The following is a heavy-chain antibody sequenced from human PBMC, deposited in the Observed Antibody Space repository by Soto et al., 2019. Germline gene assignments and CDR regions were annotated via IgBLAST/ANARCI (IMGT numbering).Heavy chain of an antibody. CDR1: GYTFTSYG. Sequence: ASVKVSCKASGYTFTSYGISWVRQAPGQGLEWMGWISAYNGNTNYAQKLQGRVTVTTDTSTSTAYMELRSLRSDDTAVYYCARDVGYGDYVHYFDYWGQGTLVTVSS. CDR2: ISAYNGNT. CDR3: ARDVGYGDYVHYFDY. D-gene: IGHD4-17*01. V-gene: IGHV1-18*01. J-gene: IGHJ4*02.